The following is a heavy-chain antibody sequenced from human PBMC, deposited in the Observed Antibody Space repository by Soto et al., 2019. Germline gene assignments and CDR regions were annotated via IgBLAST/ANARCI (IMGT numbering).Heavy chain of an antibody. V-gene: IGHV3-21*01. D-gene: IGHD3-9*01. Sequence: EVQLVESGGGLVKPGGSLRLSCAASGFTFSSYSMNWVRQAPGKGLEWVSSISSSSSYIYYADSVKCRFTISRDNAKNSLYLQMNRLRAEDTAVYYCAREGTNDILTGYSPDYMDVWGKGTTVTVSS. J-gene: IGHJ6*03. CDR1: GFTFSSYS. CDR3: AREGTNDILTGYSPDYMDV. CDR2: ISSSSSYI.